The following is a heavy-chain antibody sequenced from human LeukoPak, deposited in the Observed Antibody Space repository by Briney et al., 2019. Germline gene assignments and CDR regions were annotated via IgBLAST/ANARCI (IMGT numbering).Heavy chain of an antibody. D-gene: IGHD3-3*01. CDR3: ARGGGDFWSGYYPHYYYGLDV. J-gene: IGHJ6*02. Sequence: ASVKVSCKTSGYTFPSFGITWIRQVPGQGLEWMGWISAYNGNANYAQKFQGRVTMTTDTSTSTAYMELRSLRSDDSAVCYCARGGGDFWSGYYPHYYYGLDVWGQGTTVTVSS. CDR2: ISAYNGNA. V-gene: IGHV1-18*01. CDR1: GYTFPSFG.